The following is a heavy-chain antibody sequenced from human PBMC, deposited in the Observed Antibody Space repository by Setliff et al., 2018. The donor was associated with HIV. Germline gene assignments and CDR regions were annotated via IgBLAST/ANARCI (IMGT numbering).Heavy chain of an antibody. CDR3: VNPSGAKDGYNRRHYFYFMDV. D-gene: IGHD5-12*01. CDR2: IYHTGNT. Sequence: LSLTCAVSGGSISSGGYSWSWIRQSPGKGLEWIGYIYHTGNTYYNPSLKSRVTISIDTSKNQFSLQLTSVTAADTAVYYCVNPSGAKDGYNRRHYFYFMDVWGKGTTVTVSS. CDR1: GGSISSGGYS. V-gene: IGHV4-30-2*06. J-gene: IGHJ6*03.